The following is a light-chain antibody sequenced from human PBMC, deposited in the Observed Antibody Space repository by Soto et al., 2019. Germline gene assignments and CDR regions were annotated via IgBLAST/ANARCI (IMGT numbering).Light chain of an antibody. V-gene: IGKV3-11*01. CDR1: QSVIKF. CDR2: DAS. CDR3: QQRYNWPPIT. Sequence: EIVLTQSPATLSLSPGERATLSCRASQSVIKFLAWFQQKPGQAPRLLIYDASNRATGVPARFSGSGSGTDFTLTISNLEPDAFAVYYCQQRYNWPPITFGQGTRLEIK. J-gene: IGKJ5*01.